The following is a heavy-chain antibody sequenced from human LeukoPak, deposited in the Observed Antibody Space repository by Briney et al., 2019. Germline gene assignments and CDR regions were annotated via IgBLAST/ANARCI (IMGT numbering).Heavy chain of an antibody. Sequence: PSETLSLTCTVSGGSINNYYWSWIRQPPGKGLEWIGYIYYSGSTNYNPSLKSRVTMSVDTSKNQFSLKLSSVTAADTAVYYCARTTYYYDSSGYGTSYYMDVWGQGTLVTVSS. CDR2: IYYSGST. V-gene: IGHV4-59*01. CDR3: ARTTYYYDSSGYGTSYYMDV. CDR1: GGSINNYY. D-gene: IGHD3-22*01. J-gene: IGHJ4*02.